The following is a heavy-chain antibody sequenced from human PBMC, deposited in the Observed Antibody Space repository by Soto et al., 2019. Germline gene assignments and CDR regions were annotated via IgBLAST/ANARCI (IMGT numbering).Heavy chain of an antibody. J-gene: IGHJ3*02. V-gene: IGHV4-59*01. CDR2: IHNSGNT. CDR1: SGSISNYY. D-gene: IGHD2-21*02. CDR3: ARLPYTVVTPIDM. Sequence: AETRSRAWTGPSGSISNYYWTWVRQCPGKRLEWIAHIHNSGNTNSNPSLKSRVTISMDTSKNQIYVRLTYVTAADTAMYYCARLPYTVVTPIDMYGQGTMVTFSS.